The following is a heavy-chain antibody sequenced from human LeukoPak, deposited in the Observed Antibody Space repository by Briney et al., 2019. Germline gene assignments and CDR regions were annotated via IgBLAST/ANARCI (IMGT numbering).Heavy chain of an antibody. J-gene: IGHJ4*02. CDR3: ARGPRQQLVLDY. CDR1: GFTFSSYA. CDR2: ISYDGSNK. V-gene: IGHV3-30*04. Sequence: GRSLRLSCAASGFTFSSYAMHWVRQAPGKGLEWVAVISYDGSNKYYADSVKGRFTISRDNSKNTLYLQMNSLRAEDTAVYYCARGPRQQLVLDYWGQGTLVTVSS. D-gene: IGHD6-13*01.